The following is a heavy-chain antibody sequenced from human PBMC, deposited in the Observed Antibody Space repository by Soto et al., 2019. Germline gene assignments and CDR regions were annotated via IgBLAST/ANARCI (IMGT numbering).Heavy chain of an antibody. CDR3: AILYSSSWKGDRGNWFDP. CDR1: GFTFSSYA. V-gene: IGHV3-23*01. D-gene: IGHD6-13*01. Sequence: GGSLRLSCAASGFTFSSYAMSWVRQAPGKGLEWVSAISGSGGSPYYADSVKGWFTISRDNSKNTLYLQMNSLRADDTAVYYCAILYSSSWKGDRGNWFDPWGQGTLVTVSS. J-gene: IGHJ5*02. CDR2: ISGSGGSP.